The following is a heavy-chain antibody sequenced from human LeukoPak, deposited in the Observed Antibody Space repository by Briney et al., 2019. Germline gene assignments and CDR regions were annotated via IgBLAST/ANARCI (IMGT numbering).Heavy chain of an antibody. Sequence: PSETLSLTCAVSGGSVSSSGYYWSWIRQPPGKGLEWIAYIYYTGRTNYNPSLKSRVTISLDTSNSQFPLKLSSVTAADTAVYYCARRIESLYYFDYWGQGTLVTVSS. CDR1: GGSVSSSGYY. J-gene: IGHJ4*02. CDR2: IYYTGRT. D-gene: IGHD2-8*01. CDR3: ARRIESLYYFDY. V-gene: IGHV4-61*08.